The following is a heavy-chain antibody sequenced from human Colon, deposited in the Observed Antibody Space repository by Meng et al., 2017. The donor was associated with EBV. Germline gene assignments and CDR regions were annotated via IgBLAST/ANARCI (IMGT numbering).Heavy chain of an antibody. CDR2: VYNTGST. J-gene: IGHJ2*01. V-gene: IGHV4-39*07. Sequence: LQWTVSGPGRVNPPHTLSVTCSVSGSSISNCDSYWAWTRQPPGKGLEWIGSVYNTGSTYHNPSLRSRLTISLGTSKTQFSLNLNSVTAADTAVYYCARGQYSSTFPGYWYFDLWGRGTLVTVSS. CDR3: ARGQYSSTFPGYWYFDL. D-gene: IGHD2-2*01. CDR1: GSSISNCDSY.